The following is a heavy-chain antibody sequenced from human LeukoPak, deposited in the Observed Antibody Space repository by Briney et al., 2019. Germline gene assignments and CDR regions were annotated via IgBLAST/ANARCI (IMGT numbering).Heavy chain of an antibody. CDR3: ARVGGRDGYNIPDY. CDR2: IKQDGSEK. D-gene: IGHD5-24*01. CDR1: GFTFSSYW. Sequence: PGGSLRLSCAASGFTFSSYWMSWVRQAPGKGLEWVANIKQDGSEKYYVDSVKGRFTISRDNAKNSLYLQMNSLRAEDTAVYYCARVGGRDGYNIPDYWGQGTLVTVSS. J-gene: IGHJ4*02. V-gene: IGHV3-7*01.